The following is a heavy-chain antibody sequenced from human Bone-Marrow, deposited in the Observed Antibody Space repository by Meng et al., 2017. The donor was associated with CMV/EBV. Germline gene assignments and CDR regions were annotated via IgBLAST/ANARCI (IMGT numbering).Heavy chain of an antibody. Sequence: SETLSLTCTVSGGSISSYYWSWIRQPPGKGLEWIGYIYYSGSTNYNPSLKSRVTMSVDTSKNQFSLRLSSVIAADTAVYYCARGFSDGSAYYRHYFDNWGQGTLVTVSS. V-gene: IGHV4-59*01. J-gene: IGHJ4*02. D-gene: IGHD3-22*01. CDR2: IYYSGST. CDR1: GGSISSYY. CDR3: ARGFSDGSAYYRHYFDN.